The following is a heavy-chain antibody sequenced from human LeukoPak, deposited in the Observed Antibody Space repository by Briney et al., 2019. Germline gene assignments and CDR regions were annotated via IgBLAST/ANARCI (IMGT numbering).Heavy chain of an antibody. V-gene: IGHV3-49*04. Sequence: GRSLRLSCTASGFTFGDYAMGWVRQAPGKGLEWVGFIRSKAYGGTTEYAASVKGRFTISRDDSKSIAYLQMNSLKTEDTAVYYCTRVVLLWRRGYFDYWGQGTLVTVSS. CDR2: IRSKAYGGTT. J-gene: IGHJ4*02. CDR1: GFTFGDYA. D-gene: IGHD2-2*01. CDR3: TRVVLLWRRGYFDY.